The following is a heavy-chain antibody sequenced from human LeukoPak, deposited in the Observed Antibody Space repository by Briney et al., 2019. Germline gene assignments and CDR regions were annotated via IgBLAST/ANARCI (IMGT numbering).Heavy chain of an antibody. Sequence: ASVKVSCKASGGTFSSYAISWVRQAPGQGLEWMGWINPNSGGTNYAQKFQGRVTMTRDTSISTAYMELSRLRSDDTAVYYCASGWEQKDFDYWGQGTLVTVSS. J-gene: IGHJ4*02. CDR1: GGTFSSYA. D-gene: IGHD1-26*01. V-gene: IGHV1-2*02. CDR2: INPNSGGT. CDR3: ASGWEQKDFDY.